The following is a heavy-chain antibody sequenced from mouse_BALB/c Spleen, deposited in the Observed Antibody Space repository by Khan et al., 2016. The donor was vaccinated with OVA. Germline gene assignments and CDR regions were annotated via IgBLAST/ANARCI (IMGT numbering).Heavy chain of an antibody. CDR2: INPTSGYT. V-gene: IGHV1-7*01. J-gene: IGHJ2*01. CDR1: GYTFTTYW. Sequence: QVQLQQSGAERAKPGASVKMSCKASGYTFTTYWMHWVKQRPGQGLEWIGYINPTSGYTDYNEKFKDRATLSADKSFSTAYMQLSSLTSEDSAVYYCTRDRIDYWGQGTTLTVSS. CDR3: TRDRIDY.